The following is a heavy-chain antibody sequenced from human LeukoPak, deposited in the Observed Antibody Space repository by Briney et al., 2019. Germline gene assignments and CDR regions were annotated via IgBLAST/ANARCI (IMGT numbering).Heavy chain of an antibody. D-gene: IGHD2-2*01. CDR1: GFIFSSYA. Sequence: PGGSLRLSCAASGFIFSSYAISWVRQAPGKGLGWVSALSGSGGKTYYADSVKGRFNTSRDNSKSTLYLQMNSLRGDDTAVYYCAKDRMKWRVAAASIEYWGRGTLVTVST. J-gene: IGHJ4*02. CDR2: LSGSGGKT. V-gene: IGHV3-23*01. CDR3: AKDRMKWRVAAASIEY.